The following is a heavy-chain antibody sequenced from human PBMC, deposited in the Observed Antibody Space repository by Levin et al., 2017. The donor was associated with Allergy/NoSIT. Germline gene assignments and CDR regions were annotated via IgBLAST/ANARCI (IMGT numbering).Heavy chain of an antibody. CDR2: ISWKSSSI. Sequence: GGSLRLSCAASGFSFDDYAMHWVRQAPGKGLEWVSGISWKSSSIRYADSVKGRFTISRDNAKNSLYLEMNSLRAEDTALYYCARDSLVATDYFYYYMDVWGTGTMVTVSS. CDR3: ARDSLVATDYFYYYMDV. D-gene: IGHD5-12*01. V-gene: IGHV3-9*01. J-gene: IGHJ6*03. CDR1: GFSFDDYA.